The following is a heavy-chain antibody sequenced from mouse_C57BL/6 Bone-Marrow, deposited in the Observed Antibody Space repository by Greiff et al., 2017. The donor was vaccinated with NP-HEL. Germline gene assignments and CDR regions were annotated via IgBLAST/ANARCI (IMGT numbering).Heavy chain of an antibody. CDR2: INPNYGTT. D-gene: IGHD2-4*01. J-gene: IGHJ2*01. CDR1: GYSFTDYN. V-gene: IGHV1-39*01. CDR3: AREGVYYDYDGYYFDY. Sequence: CKLQESGPELVKPGASVKISCKASGYSFTDYNMNWVKQSNGKSLEWIGVINPNYGTTSYNQKFKGKATLTVDQSSSTAYMQLNSLTSEDSAVYYCAREGVYYDYDGYYFDYWGQGTTLTVSS.